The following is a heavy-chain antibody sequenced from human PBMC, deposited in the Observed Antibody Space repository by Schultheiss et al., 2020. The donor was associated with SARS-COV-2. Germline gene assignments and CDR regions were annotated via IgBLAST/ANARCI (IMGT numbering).Heavy chain of an antibody. D-gene: IGHD3-3*01. J-gene: IGHJ6*03. Sequence: SETLSLTCTVSGGSIISYYWSWIRQPPGKGLEWIGSIYHSGSTYYNPSLKSRVTISVDTSKNQFSLKLSSVTAADTAVYYCARGAADYDFWSGYYIARYYYYYMDVWGKGTTVTVSS. CDR2: IYHSGST. V-gene: IGHV4-59*01. CDR3: ARGAADYDFWSGYYIARYYYYYMDV. CDR1: GGSIISYY.